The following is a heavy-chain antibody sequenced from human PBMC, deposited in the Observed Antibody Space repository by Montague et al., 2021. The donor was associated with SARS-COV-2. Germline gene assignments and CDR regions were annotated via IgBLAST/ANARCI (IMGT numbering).Heavy chain of an antibody. D-gene: IGHD2-21*01. CDR1: GFIFSSYE. V-gene: IGHV3-48*03. CDR2: ISSSGGGSTK. J-gene: IGHJ6*02. CDR3: ARDRDWDDWCGMDV. Sequence: SLSLSCSASGFIFSSYEVNWVRQAPGKGLEWISYISSSGGGSTKHYTDSVKGQFTISRDNAKNSLYLQMNSLRVEDTAIYYCARDRDWDDWCGMDVWGQGTTFTFSS.